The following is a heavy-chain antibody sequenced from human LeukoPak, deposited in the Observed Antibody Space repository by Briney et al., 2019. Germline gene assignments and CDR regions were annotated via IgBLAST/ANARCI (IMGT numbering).Heavy chain of an antibody. V-gene: IGHV3-21*04. CDR1: GFTFSSYY. J-gene: IGHJ4*02. CDR2: ISSSSSFM. Sequence: GGSLRLSCVASGFTFSSYYMNWVRQAPGKGLEWVSFISSSSSFMSYADSVRGRFTISRDISKNMVFLQMNSLRVEDTAVYYCARGIDYWGRGTLVTVSS. CDR3: ARGIDY.